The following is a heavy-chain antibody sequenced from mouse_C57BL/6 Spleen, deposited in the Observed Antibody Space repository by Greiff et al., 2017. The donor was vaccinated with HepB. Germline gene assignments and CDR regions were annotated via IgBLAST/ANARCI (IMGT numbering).Heavy chain of an antibody. CDR1: GYAFSSSW. Sequence: QVQLQHSGPELVKPGASVKISCKASGYAFSSSWMNWVKQRPGKGLEWIGRIYPGDGDTNYNGKFKGKATLTADKSSSTASMQLSSLTSEDSAVYFCARSVIYYDYDGAYWGQGTLVTVSA. CDR3: ARSVIYYDYDGAY. J-gene: IGHJ3*01. CDR2: IYPGDGDT. D-gene: IGHD2-4*01. V-gene: IGHV1-82*01.